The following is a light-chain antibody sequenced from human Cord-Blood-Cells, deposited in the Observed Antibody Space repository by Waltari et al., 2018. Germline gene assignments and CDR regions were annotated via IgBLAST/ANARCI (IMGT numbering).Light chain of an antibody. J-gene: IGLJ2*01. CDR1: SLRSYY. CDR3: NSRDSSGNHLVV. V-gene: IGLV3-19*01. Sequence: SSELTQDPAVYVALGQTVRITCQGDSLRSYYASWYQHKPGQAPVLVIYGKNNRPSGIPDRFSGASSGNTAALTITGAQAEDEADYYCNSRDSSGNHLVVFGGGTKLTVL. CDR2: GKN.